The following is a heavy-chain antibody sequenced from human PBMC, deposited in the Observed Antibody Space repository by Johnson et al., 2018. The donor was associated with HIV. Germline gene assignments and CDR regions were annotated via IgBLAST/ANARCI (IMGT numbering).Heavy chain of an antibody. D-gene: IGHD2-2*03. V-gene: IGHV3-15*01. CDR3: TRDAKLRRLDGPGDSFDI. Sequence: VQLVESGGGLVQPGGSLRLSCAASGFTFSNAWMSWVRQAPGKGLEWVGRIKSKTDGGTTDYAAPVKGSFTISRDDSKHTLYLQMNSLKTEDTAVYYCTRDAKLRRLDGPGDSFDIWGQGTMVTVSS. CDR1: GFTFSNAW. CDR2: IKSKTDGGTT. J-gene: IGHJ3*02.